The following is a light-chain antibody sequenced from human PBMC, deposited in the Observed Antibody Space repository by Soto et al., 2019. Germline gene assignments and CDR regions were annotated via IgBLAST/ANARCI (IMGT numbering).Light chain of an antibody. CDR1: QDIVNF. Sequence: DIQMTQSPSSLSAFVGDRVTITCRASQDIVNFLAWYQQKPGKVPKLLIYAASTLQSGVPSRFSGSGSGTDFTLTISSLQPEDVATYYCQKCKVAPFTVGGGTKVDIK. CDR3: QKCKVAPFT. CDR2: AAS. V-gene: IGKV1-27*01. J-gene: IGKJ4*01.